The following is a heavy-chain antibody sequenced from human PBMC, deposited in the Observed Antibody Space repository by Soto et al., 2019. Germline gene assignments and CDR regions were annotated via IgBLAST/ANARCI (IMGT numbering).Heavy chain of an antibody. Sequence: QVQLVESGGGLVKPGGSLRLSCAASGFTFTDDYMTWVRQAPGKGLEWISYISGSGGTIYYADSVKGRFTISRDNAKTSLYLQMNTLRAEDSALYYCARGYSAIEYWGQGTPVTVSS. CDR1: GFTFTDDY. J-gene: IGHJ4*02. CDR2: ISGSGGTI. V-gene: IGHV3-11*01. CDR3: ARGYSAIEY. D-gene: IGHD2-21*01.